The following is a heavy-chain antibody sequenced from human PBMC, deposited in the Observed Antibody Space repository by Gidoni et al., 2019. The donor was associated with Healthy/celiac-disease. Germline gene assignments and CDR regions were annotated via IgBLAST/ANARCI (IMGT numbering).Heavy chain of an antibody. D-gene: IGHD3-22*01. J-gene: IGHJ2*01. CDR1: GFTFVTCW. CDR2: IKQDGSEK. CDR3: ARETTMIVVVIPGHWYFDL. V-gene: IGHV3-7*01. Sequence: EVQLVESGGGLVQPGGSLRLSCAGSGFTFVTCWLGWVRQAPGKGLGWVANIKQDGSEKYYVDSVKGRFTISRDNAKNSLYLQMNSLRAEDTAVYYCARETTMIVVVIPGHWYFDLWGRGTLVTVSS.